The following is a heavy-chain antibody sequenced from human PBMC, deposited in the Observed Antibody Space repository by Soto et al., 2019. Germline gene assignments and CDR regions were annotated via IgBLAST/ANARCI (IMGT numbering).Heavy chain of an antibody. D-gene: IGHD2-21*02. V-gene: IGHV4-59*01. Sequence: SETLSLTCTVSGGSSSSYYYSWIRQPPWKGLEWIGYVHYSGSTNYNPSLKSRVTISVDTSKNQFSLRLSSATAADTAVYYCARDRGGNSGYYYYGMDVWGQGTTVTVSS. CDR1: GGSSSSYY. CDR2: VHYSGST. J-gene: IGHJ6*02. CDR3: ARDRGGNSGYYYYGMDV.